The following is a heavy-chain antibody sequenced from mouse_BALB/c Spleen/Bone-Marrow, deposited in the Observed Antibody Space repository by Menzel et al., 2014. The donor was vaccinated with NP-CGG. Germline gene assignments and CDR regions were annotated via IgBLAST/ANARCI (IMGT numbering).Heavy chain of an antibody. CDR2: INPSTGYT. CDR1: DYTFTNYW. CDR3: ASYRFAY. D-gene: IGHD2-10*01. Sequence: QVQLQQSGADLAKPGASMKMSCKASDYTFTNYWMHWVKQRPGQGLEWIGYINPSTGYTEYNQKFKDKATLTADKSSSTAYMQLSRLTAEDSAVYYCASYRFAYWGQGTLVTVSA. V-gene: IGHV1-7*01. J-gene: IGHJ3*01.